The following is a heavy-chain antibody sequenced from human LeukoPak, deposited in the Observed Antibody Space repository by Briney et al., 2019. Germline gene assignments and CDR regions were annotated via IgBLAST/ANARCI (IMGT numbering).Heavy chain of an antibody. V-gene: IGHV3-20*04. J-gene: IGHJ4*02. D-gene: IGHD2-2*01. CDR1: GFAFDEHG. Sequence: GGSLRLSCTASGFAFDEHGMSWVRQVPGKGLEWVSGIDWSGGSTGYADPLRGRFTISRDNAKNSLYLQMDSLRAEGTALYYCARAPITSPFYFDYWGQGTLVTVSS. CDR3: ARAPITSPFYFDY. CDR2: IDWSGGST.